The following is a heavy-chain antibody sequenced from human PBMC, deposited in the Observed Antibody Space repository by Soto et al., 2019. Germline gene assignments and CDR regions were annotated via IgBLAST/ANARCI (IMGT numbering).Heavy chain of an antibody. CDR3: ARVKGPGWFDP. Sequence: PSETLSLTCTFSGCSISSYYWSLIRQPPGKGLEWIGYIYYSGSTNYNPSLKSRVTISVDTSKNQFSLKLSSVTAADTAVYYCARVKGPGWFDPWGQGTLVTVSS. CDR1: GCSISSYY. CDR2: IYYSGST. V-gene: IGHV4-59*01. J-gene: IGHJ5*02.